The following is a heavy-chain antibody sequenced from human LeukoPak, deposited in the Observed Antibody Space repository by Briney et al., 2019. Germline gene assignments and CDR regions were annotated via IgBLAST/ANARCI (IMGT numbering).Heavy chain of an antibody. J-gene: IGHJ4*02. Sequence: PSETLSLTCSVSSYSISSGYFWGWIRQPPGKGLEWIGCIYHSGSTYQNPSLNSRITMSVDTTKNQFSLKLSSVTAADTAVYYCARTDFAGRGFVYFDYRGQGTLVTVSS. CDR2: IYHSGST. CDR3: ARTDFAGRGFVYFDY. D-gene: IGHD3/OR15-3a*01. CDR1: SYSISSGYF. V-gene: IGHV4-38-2*02.